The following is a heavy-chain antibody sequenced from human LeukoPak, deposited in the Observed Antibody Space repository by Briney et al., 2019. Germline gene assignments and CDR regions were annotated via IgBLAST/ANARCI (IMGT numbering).Heavy chain of an antibody. CDR1: GGSISSYY. Sequence: SETLSLTCTVSGGSISSYYWSWIRQPPGKGLEWIGYIYTSGSTNYNPSLKSRVTISVDTSKNQFSLKLSSVTAADTAVYYCARNSNYDYYYMDVWGKGTTVTVS. CDR3: ARNSNYDYYYMDV. D-gene: IGHD4-11*01. J-gene: IGHJ6*03. CDR2: IYTSGST. V-gene: IGHV4-4*09.